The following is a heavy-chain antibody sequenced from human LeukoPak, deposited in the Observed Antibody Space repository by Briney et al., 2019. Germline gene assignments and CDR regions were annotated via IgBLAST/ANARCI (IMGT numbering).Heavy chain of an antibody. D-gene: IGHD3-22*01. CDR1: DFTFSSYW. CDR3: AKGHYDGGFYYYFDY. Sequence: GGSLRLSCAASDFTFSSYWLSWVRQAPGKGLEWVANINLDGSVKYYVASVKGRFTISRDNAKSSLYLQMNSLRAEDTAVYYCAKGHYDGGFYYYFDYWGQGTLVTVSS. V-gene: IGHV3-7*03. J-gene: IGHJ4*02. CDR2: INLDGSVK.